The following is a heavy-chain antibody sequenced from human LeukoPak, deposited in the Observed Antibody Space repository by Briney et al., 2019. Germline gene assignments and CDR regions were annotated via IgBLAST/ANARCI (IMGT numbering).Heavy chain of an antibody. CDR1: GGSISIYY. V-gene: IGHV4-59*08. J-gene: IGHJ4*02. CDR2: IDFSGST. Sequence: PSETLSLTCTVSGGSISIYYWSWVRQPPGKGLEWIGYIDFSGSTNNNPSLKSRVTILVDTSKKQVSLNLSSVTAADTAVYFCARHAGGYSFDYWGQGTLVTVSS. CDR3: ARHAGGYSFDY. D-gene: IGHD5-18*01.